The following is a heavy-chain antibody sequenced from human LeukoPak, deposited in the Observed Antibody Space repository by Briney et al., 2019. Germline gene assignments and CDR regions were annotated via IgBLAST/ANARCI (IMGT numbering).Heavy chain of an antibody. CDR2: IYYSGST. V-gene: IGHV4-31*03. CDR3: ARATIFGVVSPYYGMDV. CDR1: GGSISSGGYY. D-gene: IGHD3-3*01. J-gene: IGHJ6*02. Sequence: SETLSLTCTVSGGSISSGGYYWSWIRQHPGKGLEWIGYIYYSGSTYYNPSLKSRVTISVDTSKNQFSLKLSSVTAADTAVYYCARATIFGVVSPYYGMDVWGQGTTVTVSS.